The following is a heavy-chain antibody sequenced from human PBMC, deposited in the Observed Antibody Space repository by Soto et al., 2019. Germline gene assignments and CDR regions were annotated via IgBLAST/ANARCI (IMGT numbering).Heavy chain of an antibody. J-gene: IGHJ4*02. CDR2: IYHNRRT. V-gene: IGHV4-38-2*01. D-gene: IGHD2-8*02. CDR3: VILSCCTGTYDCVIDY. CDR1: GYSISSGYY. Sequence: SETLSLTCAVSGYSISSGYYWGWVRQPPGQGPEWIGTIYHNRRTYYNPSLNSRVTMSVDTSKNQFSLRLSSVTAADTAVYSCVILSCCTGTYDCVIDYWGQGALVTV.